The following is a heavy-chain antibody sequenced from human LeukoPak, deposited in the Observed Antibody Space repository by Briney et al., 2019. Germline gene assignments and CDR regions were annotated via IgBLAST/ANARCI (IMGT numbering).Heavy chain of an antibody. CDR3: AKDGGYGGGSFDY. CDR1: GGSFSGYY. CDR2: INHSGST. D-gene: IGHD5-12*01. Sequence: SETLSLTCAVYGGSFSGYYWSWIRQPPGKGLEWIGEINHSGSTNYNPSLKSRVTISVDTSKNQFSLKLSSVTAADTAVYYCAKDGGYGGGSFDYWGQGTLVTVSS. V-gene: IGHV4-34*01. J-gene: IGHJ4*02.